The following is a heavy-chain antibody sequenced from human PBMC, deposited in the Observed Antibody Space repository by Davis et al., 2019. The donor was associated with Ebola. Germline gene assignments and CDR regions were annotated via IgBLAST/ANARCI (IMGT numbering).Heavy chain of an antibody. CDR2: ISAYNGNT. J-gene: IGHJ4*02. V-gene: IGHV1-18*01. D-gene: IGHD3-22*01. CDR1: GYTFSSYG. Sequence: AASVKVSCKTFGYTFSSYGISWVRQAPGQGLEWMGWISAYNGNTNYAQKFQGRVAMTTDTSTSTAYMELRSLRSDDTAVYYCARVSFIGVVVIDFWGQGTLVTVSS. CDR3: ARVSFIGVVVIDF.